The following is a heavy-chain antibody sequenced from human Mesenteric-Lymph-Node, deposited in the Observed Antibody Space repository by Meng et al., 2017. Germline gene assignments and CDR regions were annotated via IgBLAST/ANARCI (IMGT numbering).Heavy chain of an antibody. CDR2: ISAYNGNT. D-gene: IGHD5-24*01. Sequence: ASVKVSCKASGYTFTSYGISWVRQAPGQGLEWMGWISAYNGNTNYAQKLQGRVTITADKSTSTAYMELSSLRSEDTAVYYCAVNQRDGYISKNYKGLDVWGQGTTVTVSS. CDR1: GYTFTSYG. CDR3: AVNQRDGYISKNYKGLDV. V-gene: IGHV1-18*01. J-gene: IGHJ6*02.